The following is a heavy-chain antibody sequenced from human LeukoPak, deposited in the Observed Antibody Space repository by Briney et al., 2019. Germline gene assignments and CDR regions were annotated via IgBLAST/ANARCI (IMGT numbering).Heavy chain of an antibody. V-gene: IGHV1-69*13. CDR1: GGTFSSYA. Sequence: SVKVSCKASGGTFSSYAISWVRQAPGQGLEWMGGIIPIFGTANYAQKFQGRVTITADESTSTAHMELSSLRSEDTAVYYCARRGWSSRDAFDIWGQGTMVTVSS. CDR3: ARRGWSSRDAFDI. CDR2: IIPIFGTA. D-gene: IGHD6-19*01. J-gene: IGHJ3*02.